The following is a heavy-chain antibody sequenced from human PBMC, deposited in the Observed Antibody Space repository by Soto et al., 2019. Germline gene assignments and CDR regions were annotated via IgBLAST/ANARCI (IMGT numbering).Heavy chain of an antibody. Sequence: QVQLQESGPGLVKPSGTLSLTCAVSGGSISSSNWWSWVRQPPGKGLEWIGEIYHSGSTNYNPSLKSRVXXSXDXXKNQFSLKLSSVTAADTAVYYCASVAYSSSWSVDYWGQGTLVTVSS. CDR3: ASVAYSSSWSVDY. V-gene: IGHV4-4*02. CDR2: IYHSGST. J-gene: IGHJ4*02. D-gene: IGHD6-13*01. CDR1: GGSISSSNW.